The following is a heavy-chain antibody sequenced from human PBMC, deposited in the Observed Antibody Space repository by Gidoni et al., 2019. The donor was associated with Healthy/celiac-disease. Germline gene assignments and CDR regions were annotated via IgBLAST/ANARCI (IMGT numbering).Heavy chain of an antibody. Sequence: AASGFTFSSYAMSWVRQAPGKGLEWVSALSGSGGSTYYADAVKGRFTISRDNSKNTLYLQMNSLRAEDTAVYYCAKGGYRYCGGDCYSGYWGQGTLVTVSS. D-gene: IGHD2-21*02. CDR3: AKGGYRYCGGDCYSGY. J-gene: IGHJ4*02. CDR1: GFTFSSYA. CDR2: LSGSGGST. V-gene: IGHV3-23*01.